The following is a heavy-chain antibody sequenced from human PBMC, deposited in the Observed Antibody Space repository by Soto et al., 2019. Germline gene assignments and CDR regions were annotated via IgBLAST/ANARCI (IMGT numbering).Heavy chain of an antibody. CDR3: TQSADSDGGGVDF. J-gene: IGHJ4*02. Sequence: PVGSLRLSCVASGFMFDSYAMNWVRQAPGKGLEWVSYISPGGDRIYYAESLKGRITISRDNARNSLSLQMNILSDEDTAVYYWTQSADSDGGGVDFWGQGTLGT. V-gene: IGHV3-48*02. CDR1: GFMFDSYA. CDR2: ISPGGDRI. D-gene: IGHD3-16*01.